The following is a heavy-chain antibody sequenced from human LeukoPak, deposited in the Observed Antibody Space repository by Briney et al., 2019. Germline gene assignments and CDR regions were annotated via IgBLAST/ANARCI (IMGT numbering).Heavy chain of an antibody. D-gene: IGHD3-22*01. CDR3: ARSRYYYDTSGYAY. J-gene: IGHJ4*02. Sequence: PSETLSLTCIVSGGSMRNYYWGWIRQPPGKGPEWIGYIYHSGITRFNPSLKSRASISLDTSKNQFSLKLTSVTAADTAVYYCARSRYYYDTSGYAYWGQGTHVTASS. CDR1: GGSMRNYY. V-gene: IGHV4-59*01. CDR2: IYHSGIT.